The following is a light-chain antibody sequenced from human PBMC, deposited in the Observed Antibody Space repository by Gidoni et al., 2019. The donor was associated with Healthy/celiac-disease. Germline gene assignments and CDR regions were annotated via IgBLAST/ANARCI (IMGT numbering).Light chain of an antibody. V-gene: IGKV4-1*01. CDR1: QSVLYSSNNKNY. CDR3: QQYYSTPFT. J-gene: IGKJ3*01. CDR2: WAS. Sequence: DIVITHAPDSLPVALGERATINCKSSQSVLYSSNNKNYLAWYQQKPGQPPKLLIYWASTRESGVPDRFSGSGSGTDFTLTISSLQAEDVAVYYCQQYYSTPFTFGPGTKVDIK.